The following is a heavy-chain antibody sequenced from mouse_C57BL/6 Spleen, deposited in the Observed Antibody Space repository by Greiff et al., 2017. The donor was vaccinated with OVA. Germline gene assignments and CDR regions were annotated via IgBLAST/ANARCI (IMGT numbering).Heavy chain of an antibody. CDR2: INPSSGYT. Sequence: QVHVKQSGAELARPGASVKMSCKASGYTFTSYTMHWVKQRPGQGLEWIGYINPSSGYTKYNQKFKDKATLTADKSSSTAYMQLSSLTSEDSAVYYCARGYDDYFDYWGQGTTLTVSS. CDR3: ARGYDDYFDY. CDR1: GYTFTSYT. V-gene: IGHV1-4*01. D-gene: IGHD2-2*01. J-gene: IGHJ2*01.